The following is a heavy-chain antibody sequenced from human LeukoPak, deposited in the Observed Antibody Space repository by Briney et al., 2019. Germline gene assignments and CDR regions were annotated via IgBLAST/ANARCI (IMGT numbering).Heavy chain of an antibody. CDR1: GGSISSYY. D-gene: IGHD1-14*01. CDR2: IYYSGST. V-gene: IGHV4-59*08. CDR3: ARQRTLNWFDP. Sequence: SETLSLTCTVSGGSISSYYWSWIRQPPGKGLEWIGYIYYSGSTNYNPSLKSRVTISVDTSKNQFSLKLSSVTAADTAVYYCARQRTLNWFDPWGQGTLVTVSS. J-gene: IGHJ5*02.